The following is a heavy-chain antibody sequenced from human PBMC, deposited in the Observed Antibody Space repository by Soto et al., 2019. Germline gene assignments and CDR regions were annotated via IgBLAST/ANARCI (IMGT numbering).Heavy chain of an antibody. CDR3: ARDRRYSSSWYNWFDP. D-gene: IGHD6-13*01. CDR1: GDIVSSNSAA. J-gene: IGHJ5*02. V-gene: IGHV6-1*01. Sequence: PSQTLSLTCVISGDIVSSNSAAWNWIRQSPSRGLEWLGRTYYRSKWYNDYAVSVKSRITINPDTSKNQFSLQLNSVTPEDTAVYYCARDRRYSSSWYNWFDPRGQGTLVTDSS. CDR2: TYYRSKWYN.